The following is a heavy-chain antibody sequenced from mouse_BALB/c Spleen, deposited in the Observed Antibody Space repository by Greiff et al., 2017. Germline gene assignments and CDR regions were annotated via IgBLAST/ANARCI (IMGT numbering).Heavy chain of an antibody. CDR3: ARENYGSSPFAY. V-gene: IGHV5-6-5*01. CDR1: GFTFSSYA. J-gene: IGHJ3*01. CDR2: ISSGGST. Sequence: LQQSGGGLVKPGGSLKLSCAASGFTFSSYAMSWVRQTPEKRLEWVASISSGGSTYYPDSVKGRFTISRDNARNILYLQMSSLRSEDTAMYYCARENYGSSPFAYWGQGTLVTVSA. D-gene: IGHD1-1*01.